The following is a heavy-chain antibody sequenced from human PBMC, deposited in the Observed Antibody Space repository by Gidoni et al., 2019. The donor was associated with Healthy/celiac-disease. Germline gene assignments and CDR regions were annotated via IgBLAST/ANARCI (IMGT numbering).Heavy chain of an antibody. D-gene: IGHD5-12*01. CDR1: RCSFSDYY. J-gene: IGHJ4*02. CDR3: ARLNSGYDYFDY. Sequence: VQLVESAGGLVKPVGPLRLYSTPSRCSFSDYYMSWFRQAPGKGLESVSYVTGSGSTSYYADSVKRRFTISRDNAKNALYRQMNRLRAEDTAVYYCARLNSGYDYFDYWGQGTLVIVSS. CDR2: VTGSGSTS. V-gene: IGHV3-11*01.